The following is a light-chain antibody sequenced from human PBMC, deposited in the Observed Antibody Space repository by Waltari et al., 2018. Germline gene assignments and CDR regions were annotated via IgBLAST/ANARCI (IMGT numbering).Light chain of an antibody. CDR2: NVY. V-gene: IGLV2-14*03. J-gene: IGLJ1*01. CDR3: SSYTRTDTYV. Sequence: QSALTQPASVSGSPGQSITISCTGTSSDVGCYDHVSWYQQHPGKAPKLLIYNVYNRPSGVSNRFSGSKSGNTASLTISGLQAEDETEFFCSSYTRTDTYVFGPGTKVTVL. CDR1: SSDVGCYDH.